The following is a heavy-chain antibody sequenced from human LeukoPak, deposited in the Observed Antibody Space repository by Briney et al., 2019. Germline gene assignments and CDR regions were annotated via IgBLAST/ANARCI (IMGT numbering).Heavy chain of an antibody. V-gene: IGHV1-18*01. CDR1: GYTFTSYG. CDR2: ISAYNGNT. D-gene: IGHD3-22*01. CDR3: ARARYYYDSSGYYWYFDY. Sequence: ASVKVSCKASGYTFTSYGINWLRQAPGQGLEGMGWISAYNGNTHYAQKLQGRVTMTTDTSTSTAYMELRSLRSDDTAVYYCARARYYYDSSGYYWYFDYWGQGTLVTVSS. J-gene: IGHJ4*02.